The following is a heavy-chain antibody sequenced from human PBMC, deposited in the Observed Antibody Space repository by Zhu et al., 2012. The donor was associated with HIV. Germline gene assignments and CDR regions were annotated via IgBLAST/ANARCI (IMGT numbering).Heavy chain of an antibody. CDR3: ARSQIHYYGRDGRWPDAFHI. J-gene: IGHJ3*02. V-gene: IGHV4-30-4*01. D-gene: IGHD3-10*01. CDR2: SYYSGNN. CDR1: GGSVNTGDYY. Sequence: QVQLHESGPGLVNPSQTLSLTCSVSGGSVNTGDYYWSWIRQLPGKDLEYIGYSYYSGNNYYNPSLESRVSISLDTSTNQFSLRLTPVTIADTALYYCARSQIHYYGRDGRWPDAFHIWAKDNGHRLF.